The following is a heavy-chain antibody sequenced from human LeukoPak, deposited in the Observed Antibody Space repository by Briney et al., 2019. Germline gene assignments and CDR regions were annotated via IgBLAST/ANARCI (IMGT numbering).Heavy chain of an antibody. CDR2: INHSGST. V-gene: IGHV4-34*01. CDR3: ARGRALRWPFDY. J-gene: IGHJ4*02. CDR1: GGSFSGYY. D-gene: IGHD4-23*01. Sequence: SETLSLTCAVYGGSFSGYYWSWIRQPPGKGLEWIGEINHSGSTNYNPSLKSRVTISVDTSKNQFSLKLSSVTAADTAVYYCARGRALRWPFDYWGQGTLVTVSS.